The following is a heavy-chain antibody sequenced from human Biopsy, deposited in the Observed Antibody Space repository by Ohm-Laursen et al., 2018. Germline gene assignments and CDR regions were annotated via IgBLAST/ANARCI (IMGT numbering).Heavy chain of an antibody. J-gene: IGHJ3*02. CDR3: ARPTNARAGGAPFDI. D-gene: IGHD1-1*01. Sequence: SSLRLSCAAPGFSFSSYGMHWVRQAPGKGLEWVAVLWYDGTNKYYADSVKGRFTISRDNSKNTLYLQMNSLRAEDTAMYYCARPTNARAGGAPFDIWGQGTMVTVSS. V-gene: IGHV3-33*01. CDR2: LWYDGTNK. CDR1: GFSFSSYG.